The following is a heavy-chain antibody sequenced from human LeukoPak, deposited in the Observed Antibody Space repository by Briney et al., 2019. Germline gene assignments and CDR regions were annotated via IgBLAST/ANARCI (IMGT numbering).Heavy chain of an antibody. V-gene: IGHV1-2*02. J-gene: IGHJ4*02. CDR3: ARDRGTYYDFWSGYHY. CDR2: INPNSGGT. D-gene: IGHD3-3*01. CDR1: GYTFTGYY. Sequence: ASVKVSCKASGYTFTGYYIHWVRQAPGQGLEWMGWINPNSGGTNHAQNFQGRVTVTTETSTSTAYMELRSLRSDDTAVYYCARDRGTYYDFWSGYHYWGQGTLVTVSS.